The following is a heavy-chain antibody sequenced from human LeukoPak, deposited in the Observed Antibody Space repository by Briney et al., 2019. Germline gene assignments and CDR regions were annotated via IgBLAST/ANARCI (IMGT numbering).Heavy chain of an antibody. CDR3: AREPRARSYFDY. V-gene: IGHV3-30-3*01. J-gene: IGHJ4*02. CDR2: IAYDRSNK. CDR1: GFTLSSYA. Sequence: RGSLRLSCAPSGFTLSSYAMHWVRPAPGRGREWVAVIAYDRSNKYYADSVKGRFTMSRDNSKNTLYLQMNSLRAEDTAVYYCAREPRARSYFDYWGQGTLVTVSS.